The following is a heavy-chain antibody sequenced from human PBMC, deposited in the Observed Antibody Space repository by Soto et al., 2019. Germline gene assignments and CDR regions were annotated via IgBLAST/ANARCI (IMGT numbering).Heavy chain of an antibody. CDR1: GFTLTTYS. CDR2: INKNGFTI. D-gene: IGHD6-19*01. V-gene: IGHV3-48*02. CDR3: ARGAVTGTSLFDY. J-gene: IGHJ4*02. Sequence: GSLRLSCAVSGFTLTTYSMNWVRQAPGKGLEWISFINKNGFTIYYADSVKGRFTISRDYAKNSLYLQMDSLRHEDTAVYYCARGAVTGTSLFDYWVLGTLVTVSS.